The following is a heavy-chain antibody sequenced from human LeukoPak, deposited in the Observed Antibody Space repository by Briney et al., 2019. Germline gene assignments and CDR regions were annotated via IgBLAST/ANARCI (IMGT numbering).Heavy chain of an antibody. CDR2: ISANGGST. V-gene: IGHV3-64*01. Sequence: GGSLRLSCAASGFTFNNYGMHWVRQAPGKGLEYVSAISANGGSTYYANSVKGRFTISRDNSKNTVYLQMGSLRAEDMAVYYCSRVNYYYGMDVWGQGTTVTVSS. J-gene: IGHJ6*02. CDR1: GFTFNNYG. CDR3: SRVNYYYGMDV.